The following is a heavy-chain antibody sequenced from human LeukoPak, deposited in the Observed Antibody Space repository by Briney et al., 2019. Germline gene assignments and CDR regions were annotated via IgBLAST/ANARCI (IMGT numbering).Heavy chain of an antibody. CDR2: IYYSGST. Sequence: PSETLSLTCTVSGGSISSSSYYWGWIRQPPGKGLEWIGSIYYSGSTYYNPSLKSRVTISVDTSKNQFSLKLSSVTAADTAVYYCARHTIVVVTAMVHAFDIWGQGTMVTVSS. CDR1: GGSISSSSYY. V-gene: IGHV4-39*01. D-gene: IGHD2-21*02. CDR3: ARHTIVVVTAMVHAFDI. J-gene: IGHJ3*02.